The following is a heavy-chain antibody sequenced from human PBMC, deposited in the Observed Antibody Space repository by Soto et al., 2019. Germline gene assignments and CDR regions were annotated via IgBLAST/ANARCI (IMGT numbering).Heavy chain of an antibody. D-gene: IGHD1-20*01. CDR1: GGTFSGYA. CDR3: ARDPRSITGTTSSEDFQH. CDR2: ITPLLGIT. V-gene: IGHV1-69*01. Sequence: QAQLMQSGAEVKKPGSSVKVSCRASGGTFSGYAINWVRQAPGQGLEWMGGITPLLGITDYGQKFQGRITIAADESTGTAYMDLRGLRSEDTAVYYCARDPRSITGTTSSEDFQHWGQGTPVSVSS. J-gene: IGHJ1*01.